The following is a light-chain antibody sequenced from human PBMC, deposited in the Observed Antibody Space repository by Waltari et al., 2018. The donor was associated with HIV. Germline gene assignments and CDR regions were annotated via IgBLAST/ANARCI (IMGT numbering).Light chain of an antibody. CDR2: DVS. CDR3: CSYAGSYV. J-gene: IGLJ1*01. Sequence: QSALTQPRSVSGSPGQSVTIPCTGPISDVGGYNYVSWYQQHPGKAPKLMIYDVSKRPSGVPDRFSGSKSGNTASLTISGLQAEDEADYYCCSYAGSYVFGTGTKVTVL. CDR1: ISDVGGYNY. V-gene: IGLV2-11*01.